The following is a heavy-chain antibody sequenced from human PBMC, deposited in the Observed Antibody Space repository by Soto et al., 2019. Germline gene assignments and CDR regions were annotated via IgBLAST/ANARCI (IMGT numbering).Heavy chain of an antibody. CDR1: GRSISSYY. Sequence: TLSLTCTVSGRSISSYYWGWIRQPPGKGLEWIGYIYYSGSTNYNPSLKSRVTISVDTSKNQFSLKLSSVTAADTAVYYCATHWGCSGGSCYAPGYWGQGTLVTVSS. D-gene: IGHD2-15*01. J-gene: IGHJ4*02. CDR3: ATHWGCSGGSCYAPGY. V-gene: IGHV4-59*08. CDR2: IYYSGST.